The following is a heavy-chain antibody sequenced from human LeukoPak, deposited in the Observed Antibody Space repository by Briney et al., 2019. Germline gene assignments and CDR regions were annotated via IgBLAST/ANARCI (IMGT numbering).Heavy chain of an antibody. J-gene: IGHJ4*02. CDR2: IKQDGSEK. Sequence: GGSLRLSCAASGFTFSRYWMSWVRQAPGKGLEWVANIKQDGSEKYYVDSVKGRFTISRDNAKISLYLPMNSLRAEDTAIYYCARSAGSSGWYEGYYFDYWGQGTLVTVSS. CDR1: GFTFSRYW. V-gene: IGHV3-7*01. CDR3: ARSAGSSGWYEGYYFDY. D-gene: IGHD6-13*01.